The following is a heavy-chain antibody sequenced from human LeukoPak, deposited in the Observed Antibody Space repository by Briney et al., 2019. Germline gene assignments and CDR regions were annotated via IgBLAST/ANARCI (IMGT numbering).Heavy chain of an antibody. J-gene: IGHJ4*02. Sequence: SETLSLTCAVYGGSFSGYYWSWIRQPPGKGLEWIGEINHSGSTNYNPSLKSRVTISVDTSKNQFSLKLSSVTAADTAVYYCAREGCNSGGCKGDYWGQGTLVTVSS. D-gene: IGHD6-19*01. CDR1: GGSFSGYY. V-gene: IGHV4-34*01. CDR3: AREGCNSGGCKGDY. CDR2: INHSGST.